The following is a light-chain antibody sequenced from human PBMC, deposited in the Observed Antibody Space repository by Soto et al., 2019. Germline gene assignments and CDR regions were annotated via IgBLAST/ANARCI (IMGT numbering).Light chain of an antibody. J-gene: IGKJ2*01. CDR3: QQYDNVPT. V-gene: IGKV1-33*01. CDR1: QAINND. CDR2: GAS. Sequence: DIQMTQSPSSLSASVGDRVTITCPASQAINNDLTWYQQKPGQTPKLLIYGASILETGVPSRFSGSGSGKHFTFTISSLQPEDIATYYCQQYDNVPTFGQGTKLEMK.